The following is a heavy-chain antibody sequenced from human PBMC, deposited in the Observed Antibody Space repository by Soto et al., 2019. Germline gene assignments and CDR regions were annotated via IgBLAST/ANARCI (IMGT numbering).Heavy chain of an antibody. V-gene: IGHV3-15*07. J-gene: IGHJ6*02. CDR3: TTHYDFWSGYYYYYYGMDV. D-gene: IGHD3-3*01. CDR1: GFTFSNAW. Sequence: PGGSLRLSCAASGFTFSNAWMTWVRQAPGKGLEWVGRIKSKTDGGTTDYAAPVKGRFTISRDDSKNTLYLQMNSLKTEDTAVYYCTTHYDFWSGYYYYYYGMDVWGQGTTVTVSS. CDR2: IKSKTDGGTT.